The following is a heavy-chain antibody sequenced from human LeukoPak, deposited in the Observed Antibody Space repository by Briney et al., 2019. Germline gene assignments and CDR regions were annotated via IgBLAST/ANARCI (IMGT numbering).Heavy chain of an antibody. V-gene: IGHV3-74*01. Sequence: GGSLRLSCAASGFSSNSYWMHWARQAPGKGLVWVARTNGDGSSINYADSVKGRFTISRDNAKNTLYLQMNSLRVEDTAVYYCARGRGPYGWFDPWGQGTLVTVSS. J-gene: IGHJ5*02. CDR3: ARGRGPYGWFDP. CDR1: GFSSNSYW. CDR2: TNGDGSSI. D-gene: IGHD3-10*01.